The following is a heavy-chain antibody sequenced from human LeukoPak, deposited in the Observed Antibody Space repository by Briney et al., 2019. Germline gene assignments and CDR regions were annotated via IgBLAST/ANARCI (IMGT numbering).Heavy chain of an antibody. D-gene: IGHD3-22*01. CDR2: ISAYNGNT. V-gene: IGHV1-18*01. J-gene: IGHJ4*02. CDR1: GYTFTSYG. CDR3: ARVPWDYYDSSGYSN. Sequence: GASVKVSCKASGYTFTSYGISWVRQAPGQGLEWMGWISAYNGNTNYAQKLQGRVTMTTDTSTSTAYMELRSLRSDDTAVYYCARVPWDYYDSSGYSNWGRGTLVTVSS.